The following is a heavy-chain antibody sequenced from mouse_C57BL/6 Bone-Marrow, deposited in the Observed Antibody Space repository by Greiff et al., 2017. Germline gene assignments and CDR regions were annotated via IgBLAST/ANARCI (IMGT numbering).Heavy chain of an antibody. J-gene: IGHJ3*01. CDR1: GFTFSSYA. Sequence: EVKLVESGGGLVKPGGSLKLSCAASGFTFSSYAMSWVRQTPEKRLEWVATISDGGSYTYYPDNVKGRFTISRDNAKNNLYLQMSHLKSEDTAMYYCARAPLLLGAWFAYWGQGTLVTVSA. D-gene: IGHD4-1*01. V-gene: IGHV5-4*03. CDR3: ARAPLLLGAWFAY. CDR2: ISDGGSYT.